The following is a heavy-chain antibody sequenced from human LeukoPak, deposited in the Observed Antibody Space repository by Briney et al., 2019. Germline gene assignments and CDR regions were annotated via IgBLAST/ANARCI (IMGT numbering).Heavy chain of an antibody. CDR1: GFTFSRYD. Sequence: GGSLRLSCVASGFTFSRYDMNWVRQAPGKGLEWLAGINSNDGSTYYTDSVKGRFTISRDNFKNTLSLQMNSLRAEDTAVYYCAKENPVGGTNYFDYWGQGTLVTVPS. D-gene: IGHD1-26*01. V-gene: IGHV3-23*01. CDR3: AKENPVGGTNYFDY. CDR2: INSNDGST. J-gene: IGHJ4*02.